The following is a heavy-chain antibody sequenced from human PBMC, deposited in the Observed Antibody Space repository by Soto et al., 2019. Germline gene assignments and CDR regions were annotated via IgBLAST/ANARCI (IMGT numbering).Heavy chain of an antibody. D-gene: IGHD3-10*01. CDR1: GGSISSGDYY. V-gene: IGHV4-30-4*01. CDR2: IYYSGST. J-gene: IGHJ4*02. CDR3: ARDGRGEYYGSGSYYKTPVFDY. Sequence: SETLSLTCTVSGGSISSGDYYWSSIRQPPXKGLEWIGYIYYSGSTYYNPSLKSRVTISVDTSKNQFSLKLSSVTAADTAVYYCARDGRGEYYGSGSYYKTPVFDYWGQGTLVTVSS.